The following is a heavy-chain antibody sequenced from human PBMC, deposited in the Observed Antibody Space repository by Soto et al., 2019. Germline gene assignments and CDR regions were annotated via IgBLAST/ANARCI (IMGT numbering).Heavy chain of an antibody. CDR2: ISAYNGNT. CDR1: GYTFTSYG. Sequence: ASVKVSCKASGYTFTSYGISWVRQAPGQGLEWMGWISAYNGNTNYAQKLQGRVTMTTDTSTSTAYMELRSLRSDDTAVYYCARDRAPGYCSSTSSYGDFDYWGQGTLVTVSS. CDR3: ARDRAPGYCSSTSSYGDFDY. D-gene: IGHD2-2*03. V-gene: IGHV1-18*01. J-gene: IGHJ4*02.